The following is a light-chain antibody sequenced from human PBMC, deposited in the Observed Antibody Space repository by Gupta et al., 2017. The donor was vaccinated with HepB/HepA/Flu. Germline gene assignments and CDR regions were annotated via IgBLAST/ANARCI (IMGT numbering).Light chain of an antibody. Sequence: EIVLTQSPGTLSLSPGERATLSCRASQSISSTYLVWYQQKPGQAPRLLIYGTSNRATGIPDRFSGSGSGTDFTLTISRLEPEDFAVYYCQQDDNSWLTFGGWTKVEIK. V-gene: IGKV3-20*01. CDR2: GTS. CDR1: QSISSTY. J-gene: IGKJ4*01. CDR3: QQDDNSWLT.